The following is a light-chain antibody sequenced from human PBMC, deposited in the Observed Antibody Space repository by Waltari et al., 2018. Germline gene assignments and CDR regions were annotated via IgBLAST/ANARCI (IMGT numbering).Light chain of an antibody. Sequence: QSALTQPASVSGSPGQSLTISCTGTSSDVGSYNLVSWYQQHPGKAPKLMIYEGSKRPSGVSNRCSGSKSGNAACLTISGLQAEDEADDYGCSYAGSSTWVFGGGTKLTVL. V-gene: IGLV2-23*01. J-gene: IGLJ3*02. CDR1: SSDVGSYNL. CDR3: CSYAGSSTWV. CDR2: EGS.